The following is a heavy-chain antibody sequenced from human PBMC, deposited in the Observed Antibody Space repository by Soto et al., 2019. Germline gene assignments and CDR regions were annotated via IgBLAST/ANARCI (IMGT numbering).Heavy chain of an antibody. CDR1: GFTFSIYA. CDR2: ISGSGGNT. Sequence: EVQLLESGGGLVQPGGSLRVSCAASGFTFSIYAMSWVRQAPGKGLEWVSAISGSGGNTYYTDSVKGRFTISSDDSKNTLYLQINNLKAEYTAIYYCAKEIFCSGGSCRDSFDYGGQGTLVTVSA. CDR3: AKEIFCSGGSCRDSFDY. J-gene: IGHJ4*02. V-gene: IGHV3-23*01. D-gene: IGHD2-15*01.